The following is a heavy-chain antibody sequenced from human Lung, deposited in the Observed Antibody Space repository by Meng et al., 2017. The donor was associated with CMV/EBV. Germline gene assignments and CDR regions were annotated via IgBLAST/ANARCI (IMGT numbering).Heavy chain of an antibody. CDR3: VRGERLGNYYTNFFDT. CDR2: IFRTDTT. Sequence: LTXXASGFIVSNYYMSWVRQAPEGGLEWVSVIFRTDTTVYAESVKGRFFITRDDSKNSLLLQMNNLRAEDTAIYYCVRGERLGNYYTNFFDTWCQGXLVTVSS. D-gene: IGHD1-7*01. CDR1: GFIVSNYY. J-gene: IGHJ4*02. V-gene: IGHV3-53*01.